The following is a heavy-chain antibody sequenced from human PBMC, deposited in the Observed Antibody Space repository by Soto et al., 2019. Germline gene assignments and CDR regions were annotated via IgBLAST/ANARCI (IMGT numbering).Heavy chain of an antibody. CDR3: ARDPCGSDCYSGLDY. CDR1: AGSITGDSYY. V-gene: IGHV4-61*01. J-gene: IGHJ4*02. CDR2: ISYNGRT. D-gene: IGHD2-21*02. Sequence: SETLSLTCNVSAGSITGDSYYWTWIRQPPGKGLEWLGYISYNGRTNYNPSLKSRVTISVDTSRKQFFLRLTSVTAADTAIYYCARDPCGSDCYSGLDYWGQGSLVTVSS.